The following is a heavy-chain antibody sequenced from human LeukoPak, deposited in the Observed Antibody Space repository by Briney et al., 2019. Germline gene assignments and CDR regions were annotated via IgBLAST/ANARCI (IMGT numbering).Heavy chain of an antibody. CDR1: GGSISSGGYY. CDR2: IYHSGST. V-gene: IGHV4-30-2*01. CDR3: ARSTAMDPILFDY. Sequence: SQTLSLTCTVSGGSISSGGYYWSWIRQPPGKGLEWIGYIYHSGSTYYNPSLKGRVTISVDRSKNQFSLKLSSVTAADTAVYYCARSTAMDPILFDYWGQGTLVTVSS. J-gene: IGHJ4*02. D-gene: IGHD5-18*01.